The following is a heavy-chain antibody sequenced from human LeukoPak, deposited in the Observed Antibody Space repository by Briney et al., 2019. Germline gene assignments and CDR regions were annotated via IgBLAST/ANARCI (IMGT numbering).Heavy chain of an antibody. V-gene: IGHV4-59*11. Sequence: PSETLSLTCTVSGGSISSHYWSWIRQPPGKGLEWIGYIYYSGSTNYNPSLKSRVTISVDTSKNQFSLKLSSVTAADTAVYYCARGYYDTCGYYPGYYFDYWGQGTLVTVSS. J-gene: IGHJ4*02. D-gene: IGHD3-22*01. CDR3: ARGYYDTCGYYPGYYFDY. CDR1: GGSISSHY. CDR2: IYYSGST.